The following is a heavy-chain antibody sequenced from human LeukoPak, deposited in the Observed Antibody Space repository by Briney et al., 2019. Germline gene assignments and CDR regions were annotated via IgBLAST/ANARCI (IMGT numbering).Heavy chain of an antibody. J-gene: IGHJ3*02. CDR3: ASPGPYDRGAFDI. Sequence: ASVKVSCKASGYTFTSYYMHWVRQAPGQGLEWMGIINPSGGSTSYAQEFQGRVTMTRDMSTSTVYMELSSLRSEDTAVYYCASPGPYDRGAFDIWGQGTMVTVSS. V-gene: IGHV1-46*01. D-gene: IGHD3-22*01. CDR1: GYTFTSYY. CDR2: INPSGGST.